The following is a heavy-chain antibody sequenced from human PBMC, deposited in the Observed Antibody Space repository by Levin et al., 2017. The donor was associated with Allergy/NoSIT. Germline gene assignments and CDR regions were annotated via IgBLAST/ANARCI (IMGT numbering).Heavy chain of an antibody. CDR1: GFTFSSYD. CDR3: ARSKVDYDSSGYAELDY. V-gene: IGHV3-13*04. Sequence: GGSLRLSCAASGFTFSSYDMHWVRQATGKGLEWVSAIGTAGDTYYPGSVKGRFTISRENAKNSLYLQMNSLRAGDTAVYYCARSKVDYDSSGYAELDYWGQGTLVTVSS. CDR2: IGTAGDT. J-gene: IGHJ4*02. D-gene: IGHD3-22*01.